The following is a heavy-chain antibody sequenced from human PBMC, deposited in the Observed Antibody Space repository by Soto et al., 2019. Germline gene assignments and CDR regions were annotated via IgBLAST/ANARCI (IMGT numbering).Heavy chain of an antibody. CDR3: ARDSYYYDSSGCED. V-gene: IGHV3-33*01. Sequence: QVQLVESGGGVVQPGRSLRLSCAASGFTFSSYGMHWVRQAPGKGLEWVAVIWYDGSNKYYADSVKGRFTISRDNSKNPLYLQMNSLRAEDTAVYYCARDSYYYDSSGCEDWGQGTLVTVSS. CDR1: GFTFSSYG. CDR2: IWYDGSNK. J-gene: IGHJ4*02. D-gene: IGHD3-22*01.